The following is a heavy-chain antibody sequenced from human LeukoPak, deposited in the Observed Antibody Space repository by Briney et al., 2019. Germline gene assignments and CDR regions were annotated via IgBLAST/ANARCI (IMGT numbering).Heavy chain of an antibody. J-gene: IGHJ4*02. CDR1: GYTFTSYG. V-gene: IGHV1-18*01. CDR3: ARGRTSNFDY. CDR2: ISAHNGNT. Sequence: ASVKVSCKASGYTFTSYGISWVRQAPGQGLEWMGWISAHNGNTNYAQKFQGRVTMTRNTSISTAYMELSSLRSEDTAVYYCARGRTSNFDYWGQGTLVTVSS. D-gene: IGHD2-8*01.